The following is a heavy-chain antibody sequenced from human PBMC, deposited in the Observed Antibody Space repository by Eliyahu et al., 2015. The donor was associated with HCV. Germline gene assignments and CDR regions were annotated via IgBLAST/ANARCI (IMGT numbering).Heavy chain of an antibody. J-gene: IGHJ6*02. Sequence: QLLESGGGLVQPGRSLRLSXAGSGFTFRXFAXNWVXQPPGKGLXWVSSVSGGGGATYYADSVKGRFTISRDNSRDTIYLEMNSLRAEDTALYFCARDREDGYCASTFCSGLFHSLDVWGQGTTVTVSS. CDR3: ARDREDGYCASTFCSGLFHSLDV. CDR2: VSGGGGAT. D-gene: IGHD2-2*03. CDR1: GFTFRXFA. V-gene: IGHV3-23*01.